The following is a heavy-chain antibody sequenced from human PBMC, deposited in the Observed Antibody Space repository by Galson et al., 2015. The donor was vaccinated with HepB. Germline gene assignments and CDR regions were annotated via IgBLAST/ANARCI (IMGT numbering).Heavy chain of an antibody. D-gene: IGHD3-3*01. V-gene: IGHV3-33*06. CDR1: GFTFSSYA. J-gene: IGHJ6*03. CDR3: AKDLAWGNSYYYYMDV. CDR2: IWYEGNIN. Sequence: SLRLSCAASGFTFSSYAMHWVRQAPGKGLEWVAVIWYEGNINYYVDVVKGRFTISRDNSKNRLNLQVNSLRAEDTAVYYCAKDLAWGNSYYYYMDVWGKGPAVNVSS.